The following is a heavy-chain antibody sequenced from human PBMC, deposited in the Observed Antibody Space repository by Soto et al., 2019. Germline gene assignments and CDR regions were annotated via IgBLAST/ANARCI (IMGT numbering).Heavy chain of an antibody. CDR2: INAGNGNT. CDR1: GYTFTSYA. V-gene: IGHV1-3*01. Sequence: GSVKVSCKASGYTFTSYAMHWVRQAPGQRLEWMGWINAGNGNTKYSQKFQGRVTITRDTSASTAYMELSSLRSEDTAVYYCARDRGAAFRISAFDIWGQGTMVTVSS. J-gene: IGHJ3*02. D-gene: IGHD3-10*01. CDR3: ARDRGAAFRISAFDI.